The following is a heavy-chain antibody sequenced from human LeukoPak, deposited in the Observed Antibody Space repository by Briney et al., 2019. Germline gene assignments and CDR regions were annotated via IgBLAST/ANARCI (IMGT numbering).Heavy chain of an antibody. Sequence: PGGSLRLSCAASGFTFSSYWMHWVRQAPGKGLVWVSRINSDGSSTSYADSVKGRFTISRDNAKNTLYLQINSLRDEDTAVYYCAKDDAWLQYNDWGQGTLVTVSS. CDR3: AKDDAWLQYND. V-gene: IGHV3-74*01. D-gene: IGHD5-24*01. CDR1: GFTFSSYW. J-gene: IGHJ4*02. CDR2: INSDGSST.